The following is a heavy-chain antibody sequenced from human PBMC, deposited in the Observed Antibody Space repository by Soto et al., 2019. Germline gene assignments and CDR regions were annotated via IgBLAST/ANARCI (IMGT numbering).Heavy chain of an antibody. J-gene: IGHJ4*02. CDR1: GGSMSSSSYY. CDR2: IYYSGST. D-gene: IGHD4-17*01. Sequence: QLQLQESGPVLVKSSETLSLTCTVSGGSMSSSSYYWGWIRQPPGKGLEWIGSIYYSGSTYYNSSLKSRVTISVDTSKNQFSLKVSSVTAADTAVYYCARHDRDYGDQIDYWGQGTLVTVSS. V-gene: IGHV4-39*01. CDR3: ARHDRDYGDQIDY.